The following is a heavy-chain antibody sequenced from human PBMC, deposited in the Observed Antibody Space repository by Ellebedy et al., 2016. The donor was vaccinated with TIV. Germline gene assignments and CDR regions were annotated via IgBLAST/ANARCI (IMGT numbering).Heavy chain of an antibody. CDR3: ATDHY. CDR2: ISGSGGST. CDR1: GFTFSNYA. Sequence: GESLKISCAASGFTFSNYAMSWVRRSPGTGLDWVSLISGSGGSTYYADSVKGRFTISRDNSKNTLYLQMNSLRAEDTAVYYCATDHYWGQGTLVTVSS. V-gene: IGHV3-23*01. J-gene: IGHJ4*02.